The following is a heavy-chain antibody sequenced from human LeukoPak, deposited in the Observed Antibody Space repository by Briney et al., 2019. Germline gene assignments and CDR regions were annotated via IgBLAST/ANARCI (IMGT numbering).Heavy chain of an antibody. Sequence: PGGSLRLSCAASGFTFSSYGMHWVRQAPGKGLEWVAVISYDGSNKYYADSVKGRFTISRDNSKNTLYLQMNSLRAEDTAVYYCAKDHPEVSFGQTWGQGTLVTVSS. CDR2: ISYDGSNK. J-gene: IGHJ5*02. CDR1: GFTFSSYG. V-gene: IGHV3-30*18. CDR3: AKDHPEVSFGQT. D-gene: IGHD5/OR15-5a*01.